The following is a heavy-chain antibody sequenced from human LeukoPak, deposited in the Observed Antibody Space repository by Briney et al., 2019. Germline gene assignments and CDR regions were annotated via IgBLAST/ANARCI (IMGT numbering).Heavy chain of an antibody. J-gene: IGHJ6*02. V-gene: IGHV1-18*01. CDR3: ARVGLSYYYYYGMDV. CDR1: GYTFTSYG. Sequence: ASVKVSCKASGYTFTSYGISWVRQAPGQGLEWMGWISAYNGNTNYAQKLQGRVTMTTDTSTSTAYMELRSLRSDDTAVYYCARVGLSYYYYYGMDVWGQGTAVTVSS. CDR2: ISAYNGNT. D-gene: IGHD2/OR15-2a*01.